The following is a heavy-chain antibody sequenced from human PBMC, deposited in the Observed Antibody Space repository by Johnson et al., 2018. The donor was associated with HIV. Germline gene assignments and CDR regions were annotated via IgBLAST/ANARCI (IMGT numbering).Heavy chain of an antibody. CDR3: ARGDRSTYYRRGAFDI. CDR2: IYSGGST. D-gene: IGHD1-26*01. Sequence: VQLVESGGGLVKPGGSLKLSCTASGFTVSTNYMSWVRQAPGKGLEWVSVIYSGGSTYYADSVKGRFAISRDNSKNTLYLQMNSLRAEDTAAYSCARGDRSTYYRRGAFDIWGQGTMVTVSS. J-gene: IGHJ3*02. V-gene: IGHV3-66*01. CDR1: GFTVSTNY.